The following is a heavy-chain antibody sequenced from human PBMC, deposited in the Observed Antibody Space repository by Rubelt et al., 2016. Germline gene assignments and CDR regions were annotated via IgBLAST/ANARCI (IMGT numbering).Heavy chain of an antibody. CDR2: IWYDGSNK. CDR1: GFAFSTYG. J-gene: IGHJ3*02. V-gene: IGHV3-33*01. Sequence: GFAFSTYGMHWVRQAPGKGLEWVAVIWYDGSNKYYADSVKGRFTISRDNSKNTLYLQMNSLRAEDTAVYYCARHQRLGYDAFDIWGQGTMVTVSS. D-gene: IGHD3-16*01. CDR3: ARHQRLGYDAFDI.